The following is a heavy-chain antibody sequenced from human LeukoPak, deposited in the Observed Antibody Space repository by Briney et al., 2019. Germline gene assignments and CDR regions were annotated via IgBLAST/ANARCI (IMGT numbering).Heavy chain of an antibody. Sequence: SETLSLTCAVYGGSFSGYYWSWIRQPPGKGLEWIGEINHSGSTNYNPSLKSRVTISVDTSKNQFSLKLSSVTAADTAVYYCARAPGGNDYWGQGTLVTVSS. J-gene: IGHJ4*02. V-gene: IGHV4-34*01. D-gene: IGHD3-16*01. CDR1: GGSFSGYY. CDR3: ARAPGGNDY. CDR2: INHSGST.